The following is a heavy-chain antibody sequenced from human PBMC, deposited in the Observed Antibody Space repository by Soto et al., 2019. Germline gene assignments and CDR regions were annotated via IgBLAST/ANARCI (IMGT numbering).Heavy chain of an antibody. V-gene: IGHV4-59*01. Sequence: PSETLSLTCTISGGSITVYYWSWIRQPPGQALEWIGYIYDSGSPYYNPSLRSRVIISADTSKNQISRKLTSATAAYTAVYYCARGVGSSPPRYWGRGTLVTVSS. CDR1: GGSITVYY. D-gene: IGHD1-26*01. CDR2: IYDSGSP. CDR3: ARGVGSSPPRY. J-gene: IGHJ4*02.